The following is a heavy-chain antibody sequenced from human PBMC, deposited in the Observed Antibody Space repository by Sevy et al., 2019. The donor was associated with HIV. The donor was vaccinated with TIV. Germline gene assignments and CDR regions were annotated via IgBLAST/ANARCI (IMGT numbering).Heavy chain of an antibody. Sequence: GGSLRLSCAGSGFTFSNYWMSWVRQAPGKGLEWVVNIKRDGSEKYYVASVKGRFTISRDNAKTSLYLQMNSLRVEDTAVYYCARDCSSASCLWGMDVWGQGTMVTVSS. CDR1: GFTFSNYW. CDR2: IKRDGSEK. V-gene: IGHV3-7*03. D-gene: IGHD2-2*01. J-gene: IGHJ6*02. CDR3: ARDCSSASCLWGMDV.